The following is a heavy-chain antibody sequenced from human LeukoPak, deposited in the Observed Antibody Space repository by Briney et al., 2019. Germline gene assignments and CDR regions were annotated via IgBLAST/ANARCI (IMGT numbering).Heavy chain of an antibody. CDR2: ISYDGSNK. D-gene: IGHD2-21*02. V-gene: IGHV3-30*19. CDR1: GFTFSNHG. CDR3: ARGNIVVVTSYYFDY. J-gene: IGHJ4*02. Sequence: GGSLRLSCAASGFTFSNHGMHWVRQAPGKGLEWVAVISYDGSNKYYADSVKGRFTISRDNSKNTLYLQMNSLRAEDTAVYYCARGNIVVVTSYYFDYWGQGTLVTVSS.